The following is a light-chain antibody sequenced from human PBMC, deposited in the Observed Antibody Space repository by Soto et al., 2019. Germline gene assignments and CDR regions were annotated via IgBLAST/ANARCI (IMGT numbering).Light chain of an antibody. CDR3: CSYTDGSSLL. CDR1: RNDIGTYNL. V-gene: IGLV2-23*01. CDR2: EGN. J-gene: IGLJ3*02. Sequence: QSALTQPASVSESPGQSISISCGGGRNDIGTYNLVSWYQQHPGKAPKLIIYEGNKRPSGVSNRFSGSRSGNTASLTISDLQAEDEADYYCCSYTDGSSLLFGGGTKLTVL.